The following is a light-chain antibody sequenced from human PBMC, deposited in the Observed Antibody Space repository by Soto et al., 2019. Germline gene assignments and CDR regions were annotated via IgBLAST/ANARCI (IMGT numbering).Light chain of an antibody. Sequence: QSVLTQPPSASGTPGQRVTISCSGSSSNIGSNNVNWYQQLPGTAPKLLLYSHNQRPSGVPDRFSGSKSGTSASLAISGLQSEDEADYYCAAWDDSLNGLLFGGGTKLTVL. V-gene: IGLV1-44*01. CDR1: SSNIGSNN. CDR3: AAWDDSLNGLL. CDR2: SHN. J-gene: IGLJ2*01.